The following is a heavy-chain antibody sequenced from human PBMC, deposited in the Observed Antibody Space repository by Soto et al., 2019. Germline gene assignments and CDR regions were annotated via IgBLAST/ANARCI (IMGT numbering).Heavy chain of an antibody. Sequence: PGGSLRLSCAAPGCIFSSYWMHWVRRGPGKGLEWVANIKQDGSEKYYVDSVKGRFTISRDNAKNSVYLQMNSLRVDDTAVYDCGGDSGWLFDYWGQGILVTVSS. V-gene: IGHV3-7*01. CDR1: GCIFSSYW. CDR2: IKQDGSEK. D-gene: IGHD6-19*01. CDR3: GGDSGWLFDY. J-gene: IGHJ4*02.